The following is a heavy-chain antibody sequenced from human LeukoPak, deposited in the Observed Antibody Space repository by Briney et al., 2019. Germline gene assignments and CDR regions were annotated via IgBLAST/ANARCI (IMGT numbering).Heavy chain of an antibody. V-gene: IGHV4-59*01. CDR2: IYYSGST. J-gene: IGHJ3*02. D-gene: IGHD3-10*01. CDR3: ARVRYGSGLFDI. CDR1: GGSISSYY. Sequence: SETLSLTCTVSGGSISSYYWSWIRQPPGKGLEWIGYIYYSGSTNYNPSLKSRVTISVDTSKNQFSLKLSSVTAADTAVYYCARVRYGSGLFDIWGQGTMVTVSS.